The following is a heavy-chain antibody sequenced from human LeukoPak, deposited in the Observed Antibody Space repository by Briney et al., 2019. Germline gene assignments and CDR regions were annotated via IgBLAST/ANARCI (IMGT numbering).Heavy chain of an antibody. CDR3: ARTIFGVVIPTENWFDP. V-gene: IGHV1-69*05. CDR1: GGTFSSYA. J-gene: IGHJ5*02. D-gene: IGHD3-3*01. Sequence: EASVKVSCKASGGTFSSYAISWVRQAPGQGLEWMGGIIPIFGTANYAQKFQGRVTITTDESTSTANMELSSLRSEDTAVYYCARTIFGVVIPTENWFDPWGQGTLVTVSS. CDR2: IIPIFGTA.